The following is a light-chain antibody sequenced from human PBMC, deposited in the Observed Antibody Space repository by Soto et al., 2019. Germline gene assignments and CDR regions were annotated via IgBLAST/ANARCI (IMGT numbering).Light chain of an antibody. CDR1: QSVSTN. Sequence: EIVMTQSPTTLSVSPEERATLSCRASQSVSTNLAWYQQKPGQVPSLLIYGASTRASGIPARFSGSGSGTEFTLTIGSLQSEDFAVYYCQQYNNWLRTFGQGTKVDIK. J-gene: IGKJ1*01. CDR2: GAS. V-gene: IGKV3-15*01. CDR3: QQYNNWLRT.